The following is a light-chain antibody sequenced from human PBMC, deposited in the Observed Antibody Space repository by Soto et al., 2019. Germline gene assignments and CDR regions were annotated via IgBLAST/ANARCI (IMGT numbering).Light chain of an antibody. J-gene: IGKJ4*01. CDR2: DAS. CDR1: QSISSW. CDR3: QQYNSWVT. V-gene: IGKV1-5*01. Sequence: DIQMTQSPSTLSASVGDRVTITCRASQSISSWLAWYQQKPGKAPKLLIYDASSLESGVPSRFSGSGSGTEFTLTNSSLQPDDFATYYCQQYNSWVTFGGGTKVEIK.